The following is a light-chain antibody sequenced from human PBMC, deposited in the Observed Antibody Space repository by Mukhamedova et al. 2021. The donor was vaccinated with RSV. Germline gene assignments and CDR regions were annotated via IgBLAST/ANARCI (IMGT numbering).Light chain of an antibody. CDR2: EVS. Sequence: VTISCTGTSSDVGGYNYVSWYQQHPGKAPKLMIYEVSKRPSGVPDRFPGSKSGNTASLTVSGLQAEDEADYYCSSYAGSNNLVFG. CDR3: SSYAGSNNLV. V-gene: IGLV2-8*01. CDR1: SSDVGGYNY. J-gene: IGLJ3*02.